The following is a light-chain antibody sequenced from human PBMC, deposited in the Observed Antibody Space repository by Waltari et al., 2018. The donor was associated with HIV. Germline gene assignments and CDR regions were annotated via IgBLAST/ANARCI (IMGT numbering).Light chain of an antibody. J-gene: IGLJ2*01. CDR3: QTWDGSAGV. CDR2: EDR. CDR1: RLGEKL. Sequence: SYELTQPPSVSVSPGHTVRIQCAGVRLGEKLVCLYLQTPGHPHLLLIYEDRKRTSGNPERFSASNSGNTATLAITGTQTMDEADYYCQTWDGSAGVFGGWTKLTV. V-gene: IGLV3-1*01.